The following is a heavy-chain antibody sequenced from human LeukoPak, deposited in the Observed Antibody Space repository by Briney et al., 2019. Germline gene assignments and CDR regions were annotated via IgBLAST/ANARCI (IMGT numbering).Heavy chain of an antibody. CDR3: ARIELTLAEEAFDI. V-gene: IGHV3-48*03. CDR2: ISSSGSTI. CDR1: GFTFSSYE. J-gene: IGHJ3*02. Sequence: GGSLRLSCAASGFTFSSYEMNWVRQAPGKGLEWVSYISSSGSTIYYPDSVKGRFTISRDNAKNSLYLQMNSLRAEDTAVYYCARIELTLAEEAFDIWGQGTMVTVSS. D-gene: IGHD1-26*01.